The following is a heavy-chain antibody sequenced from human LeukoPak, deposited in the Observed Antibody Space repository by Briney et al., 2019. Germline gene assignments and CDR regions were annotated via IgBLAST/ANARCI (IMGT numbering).Heavy chain of an antibody. CDR1: GGSFSGYY. J-gene: IGHJ1*01. Sequence: SETLSLTCAVYGGSFSGYYWSWIRQPPGKGLEWIGEINHSGSTNYNPSLKSRVTISVDTSKNQFSLKLSSVTAADTAVHYCARSRYCSGGSCYSGYFQHWGQGTLVTVSS. V-gene: IGHV4-34*01. CDR2: INHSGST. CDR3: ARSRYCSGGSCYSGYFQH. D-gene: IGHD2-15*01.